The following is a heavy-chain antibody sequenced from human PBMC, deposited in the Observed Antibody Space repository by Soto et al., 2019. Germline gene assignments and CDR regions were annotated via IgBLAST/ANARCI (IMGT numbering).Heavy chain of an antibody. Sequence: QVQLVQSGAEVKKPGASVKVSCKASGYTFTSYDINWVRQATGQGLEWMGWMNPNSGNTGYAQKFQGRVTMTRNTSISTDYMELSSLRSEDTAVYYCARVFKQWLAYYYGMDVWGQGTTVTVSS. CDR1: GYTFTSYD. D-gene: IGHD6-19*01. CDR2: MNPNSGNT. CDR3: ARVFKQWLAYYYGMDV. V-gene: IGHV1-8*01. J-gene: IGHJ6*02.